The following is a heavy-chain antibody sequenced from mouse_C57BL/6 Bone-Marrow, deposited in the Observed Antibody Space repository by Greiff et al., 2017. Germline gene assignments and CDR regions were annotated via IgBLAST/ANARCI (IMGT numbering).Heavy chain of an antibody. CDR1: GYAFSSSW. Sequence: VQLQESGPELVKPGASVKISCKASGYAFSSSWMNWVKQRPGKGLEWIGRIYPGDGDTNYNGKFKGKATLTADKSSSTAYMQLSSLTSEDSAVYFCARVPSYYDYAMDYWGQGTSVTVAS. V-gene: IGHV1-82*01. CDR3: ARVPSYYDYAMDY. J-gene: IGHJ4*01. D-gene: IGHD1-1*01. CDR2: IYPGDGDT.